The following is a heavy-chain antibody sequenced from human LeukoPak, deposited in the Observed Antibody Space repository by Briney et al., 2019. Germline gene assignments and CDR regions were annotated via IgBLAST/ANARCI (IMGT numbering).Heavy chain of an antibody. Sequence: SVKVSCKASGGTFSSYAINWVRQAPGQGLEWMGGIIPIFGTGNYAQKFQGRVTITADKSTSTAYMELSSLRSEDTAVYYCARDTFGGVIVLYMDVWGKGTTVTVSS. V-gene: IGHV1-69*06. CDR2: IIPIFGTG. CDR1: GGTFSSYA. D-gene: IGHD3-16*02. J-gene: IGHJ6*03. CDR3: ARDTFGGVIVLYMDV.